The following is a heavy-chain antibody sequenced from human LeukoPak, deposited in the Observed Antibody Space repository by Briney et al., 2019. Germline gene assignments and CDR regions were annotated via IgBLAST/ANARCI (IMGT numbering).Heavy chain of an antibody. V-gene: IGHV3-23*01. Sequence: GGSLRLSCAASGFTFSSCAMSWVRRIPGKGLEWVSAIISSGGITYYADSVKGRFTISRDNSKNTPYLQMNSLRAEDTAIYYCAKAIRGYSYGLTDYWGQGTLVTVSS. CDR3: AKAIRGYSYGLTDY. J-gene: IGHJ4*02. CDR1: GFTFSSCA. D-gene: IGHD5-18*01. CDR2: IISSGGIT.